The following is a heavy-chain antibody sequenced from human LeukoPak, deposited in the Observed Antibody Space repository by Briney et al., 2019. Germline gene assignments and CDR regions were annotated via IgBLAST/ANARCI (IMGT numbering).Heavy chain of an antibody. CDR1: GFTFSSYS. J-gene: IGHJ6*02. CDR3: ARGARIKDIVVVPAAAMIVNYYGMDV. V-gene: IGHV3-21*01. Sequence: GGSLRLSCAASGFTFSSYSMNWVRQAPGKGLEWVSSISSSSSYIYYADSVKGRFTISRDNAENSLYLQMNSLRAEDTAVYYCARGARIKDIVVVPAAAMIVNYYGMDVWGQGTTVTVSS. CDR2: ISSSSSYI. D-gene: IGHD2-2*01.